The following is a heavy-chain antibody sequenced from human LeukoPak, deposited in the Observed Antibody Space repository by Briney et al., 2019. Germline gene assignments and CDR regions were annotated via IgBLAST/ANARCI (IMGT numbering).Heavy chain of an antibody. CDR2: IYYSGST. Sequence: PSETLSLTCTVSGGSISSYYWSWIRQPPGKGLEWIGYIYYSGSTNHNPSLKSRVTISVDTSKNHFSLKLSSVTAADTAVYYCARATNPNNFDYWGQGTLVTVSS. CDR3: ARATNPNNFDY. CDR1: GGSISSYY. D-gene: IGHD1-14*01. V-gene: IGHV4-59*01. J-gene: IGHJ4*02.